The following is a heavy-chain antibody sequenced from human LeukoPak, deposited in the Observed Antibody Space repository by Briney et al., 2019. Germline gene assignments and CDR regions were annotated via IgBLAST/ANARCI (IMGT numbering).Heavy chain of an antibody. CDR1: GFTFGSYA. V-gene: IGHV3-23*01. Sequence: GGSLRLSCAASGFTFGSYAMSWVRQAPGKGLEWVSAISGSGGSTYYADSVKGRFTISRDNSKNTLYLQMNSLRAEDTAVYYCAKAGSRLVYFDYWGQGTLVTVSS. CDR2: ISGSGGST. J-gene: IGHJ4*02. D-gene: IGHD3-16*01. CDR3: AKAGSRLVYFDY.